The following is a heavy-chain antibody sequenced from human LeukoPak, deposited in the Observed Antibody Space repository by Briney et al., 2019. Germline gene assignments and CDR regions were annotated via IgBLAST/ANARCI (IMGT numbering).Heavy chain of an antibody. Sequence: GGSLRLSCAASGFTYSSFSMNWVRQAPGKGLEWVSSISSSSSYIYYADSVKGRFTVSRDNARRSLYLQINSLRAEDTAVYYCSSDLGGFGDYNFLSGSDYWGQGALVTVSS. CDR3: SSDLGGFGDYNFLSGSDY. J-gene: IGHJ4*02. CDR2: ISSSSSYI. V-gene: IGHV3-21*01. D-gene: IGHD3-3*01. CDR1: GFTYSSFS.